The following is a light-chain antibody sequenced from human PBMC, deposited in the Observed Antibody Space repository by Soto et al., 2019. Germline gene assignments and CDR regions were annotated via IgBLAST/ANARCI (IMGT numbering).Light chain of an antibody. Sequence: EIGLTQSPGTVSLSPGEIATRSCRASQSVSNKHLAWYQQRPGPAPRLLIHGTSNRATAIPDRFSGSGSGTDFTLTFRRLEPEDFAVYYCEYSGSSITFGGGTKVDVK. CDR3: EYSGSSIT. CDR2: GTS. J-gene: IGKJ4*01. CDR1: QSVSNKH. V-gene: IGKV3-20*01.